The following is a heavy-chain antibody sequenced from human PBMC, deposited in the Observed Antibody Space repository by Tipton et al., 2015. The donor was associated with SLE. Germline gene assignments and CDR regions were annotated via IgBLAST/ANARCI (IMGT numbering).Heavy chain of an antibody. D-gene: IGHD6-13*01. J-gene: IGHJ4*02. V-gene: IGHV4-38-2*02. Sequence: TLSLTCSVSGYTISSGYYWSWIRQPPGEGLEWIGYVFHTGSTNYSPSLRSRVTMSIDTSKNQFSLKLSSVTAADTAVYYCAREDPSSSWYGFDYWGQGTLVTVSS. CDR1: GYTISSGYY. CDR3: AREDPSSSWYGFDY. CDR2: VFHTGST.